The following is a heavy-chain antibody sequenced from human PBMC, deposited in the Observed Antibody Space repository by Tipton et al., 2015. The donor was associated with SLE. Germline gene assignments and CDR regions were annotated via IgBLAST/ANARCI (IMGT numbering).Heavy chain of an antibody. Sequence: TLSLTCTVSGGSISSFHWSWIRQPPGKGLEWIGYIYYSGSTTHNPSLKSRVTISVDTSKNQFSLKLSSVTAADTAFYYCARHAGLDYYFDYWGQGTLVTVSS. D-gene: IGHD3/OR15-3a*01. J-gene: IGHJ4*02. V-gene: IGHV4-59*08. CDR1: GGSISSFH. CDR2: IYYSGST. CDR3: ARHAGLDYYFDY.